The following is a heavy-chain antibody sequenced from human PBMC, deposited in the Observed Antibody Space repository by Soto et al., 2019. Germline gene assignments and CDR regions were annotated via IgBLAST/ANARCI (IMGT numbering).Heavy chain of an antibody. Sequence: QVQLQESDPGLVKPSQTLSLTCTVSGGSISSGGYYWSWIRQHPGKGLEWIGYIYYSGSTYYNPSLKSRVIISVDTSKNQFSLKLSSVTAADTAVYYCARGGRRSPGMDVWGQGTTVTVSS. CDR2: IYYSGST. CDR1: GGSISSGGYY. V-gene: IGHV4-31*03. J-gene: IGHJ6*02. CDR3: ARGGRRSPGMDV.